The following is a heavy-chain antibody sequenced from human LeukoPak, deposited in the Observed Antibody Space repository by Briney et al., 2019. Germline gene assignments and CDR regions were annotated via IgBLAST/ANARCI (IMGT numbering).Heavy chain of an antibody. CDR2: ISYDGRNK. CDR3: AREADCSGGNCYRGAFDI. Sequence: GGSLRLSCAASGFTFSNYAMHWVRQAPGKGLEWVAVISYDGRNKFYADSMKGRFTISRDNSKNTLYLQMNSLRAEDTAVYYCAREADCSGGNCYRGAFDIWGQGTMVTVSS. D-gene: IGHD2-15*01. CDR1: GFTFSNYA. V-gene: IGHV3-30*04. J-gene: IGHJ3*02.